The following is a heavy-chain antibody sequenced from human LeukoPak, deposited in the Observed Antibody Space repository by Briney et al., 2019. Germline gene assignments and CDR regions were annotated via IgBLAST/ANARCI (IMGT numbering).Heavy chain of an antibody. CDR3: AREGRGYYGDFDY. CDR2: IRSDGSTI. J-gene: IGHJ4*02. CDR1: GFTFGDYD. V-gene: IGHV3-11*01. Sequence: GGSLRLSCSASGFTFGDYDMNWIRQAPGKGLEWVSYIRSDGSTIYDADSVRGRFFISRDNARNSLYLQMNSLRAEDTAVYYCAREGRGYYGDFDYWGQGTPVTVSS. D-gene: IGHD3-22*01.